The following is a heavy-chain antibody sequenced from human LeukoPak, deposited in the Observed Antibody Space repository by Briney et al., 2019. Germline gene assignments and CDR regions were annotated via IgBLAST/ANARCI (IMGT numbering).Heavy chain of an antibody. CDR1: GYTFTSYD. CDR2: MNPNSGNT. CDR3: ARGRHYYYYMDV. V-gene: IGHV1-8*01. J-gene: IGHJ6*03. Sequence: ASVKVSCTASGYTFTSYDINWVRQATGQGLEWMGWMNPNSGNTGYAQKFQGRVTMTRNTSISTAYMELSSLRSEDTAVYYCARGRHYYYYMDVWGKGTTVTVSS.